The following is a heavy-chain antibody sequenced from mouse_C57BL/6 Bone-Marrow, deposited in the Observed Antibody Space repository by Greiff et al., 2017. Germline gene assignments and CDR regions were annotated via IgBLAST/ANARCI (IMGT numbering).Heavy chain of an antibody. CDR2: IYPRSGNT. V-gene: IGHV1-81*01. D-gene: IGHD2-1*01. Sequence: QVQLKESGAELARPGASVKLSCKASGYTFTSYGISWVKQRTGQGLEWIGEIYPRSGNTYYNEKFKGKATLTADKSYSTAYMVISSLTSEDSAVNFGAREDYYCNYGWFAYWGQGTLVTVSA. J-gene: IGHJ3*01. CDR3: AREDYYCNYGWFAY. CDR1: GYTFTSYG.